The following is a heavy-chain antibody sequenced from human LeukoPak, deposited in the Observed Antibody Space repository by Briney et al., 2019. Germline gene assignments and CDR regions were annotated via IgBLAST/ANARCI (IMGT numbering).Heavy chain of an antibody. V-gene: IGHV1-18*01. D-gene: IGHD3-3*01. Sequence: ASVKVSCKASGYTFTSYGISWVRQAPGQGLEWMGWISAYNGNTNYAQKLQGRVTMTTDTSTSTAYMELRSLRSDDTAVYYCARDPPRITIFGVVPLHRMDVWGQGTTVTASS. CDR1: GYTFTSYG. CDR2: ISAYNGNT. J-gene: IGHJ6*02. CDR3: ARDPPRITIFGVVPLHRMDV.